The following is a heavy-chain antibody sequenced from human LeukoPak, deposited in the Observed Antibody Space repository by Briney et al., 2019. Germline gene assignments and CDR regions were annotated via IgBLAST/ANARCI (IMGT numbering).Heavy chain of an antibody. V-gene: IGHV1-18*01. Sequence: ASVKVSCKASGYTFTSYGISWVRQAPGQGLEWMGWISAYNGNTNYAQKLQGRATMTTDTSTSTAYMELRSLRSDDTAVYYCARETDSYDFWSGYYSEGYFDYWGQGTLVTVSS. CDR3: ARETDSYDFWSGYYSEGYFDY. D-gene: IGHD3-3*01. J-gene: IGHJ4*02. CDR1: GYTFTSYG. CDR2: ISAYNGNT.